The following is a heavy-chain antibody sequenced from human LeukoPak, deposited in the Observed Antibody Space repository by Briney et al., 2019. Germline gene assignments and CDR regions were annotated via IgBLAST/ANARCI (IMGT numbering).Heavy chain of an antibody. CDR1: GFSLRTSGVG. CDR3: ARVGYYYYAMDV. J-gene: IGHJ6*02. V-gene: IGHV2-5*02. CDR2: IYWDDDK. D-gene: IGHD1-26*01. Sequence: SGPTLVNPTQTLTLTCTLSGFSLRTSGVGVGWIRQPPGKALEWLALIYWDDDKRYSPSLKSRLTITKDTSKNQVVLTLTNTDPVDSATCYCARVGYYYYAMDVWGQGTTVTVSS.